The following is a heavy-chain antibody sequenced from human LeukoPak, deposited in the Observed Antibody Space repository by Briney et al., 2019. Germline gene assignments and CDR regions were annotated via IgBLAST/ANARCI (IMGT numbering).Heavy chain of an antibody. CDR3: AKAGAMILQHYFDY. V-gene: IGHV3-30*02. J-gene: IGHJ4*02. Sequence: GGSLRLSCVASGITFSSYDMYWVRQAPGKGLEWVTFIRYDGSNKYYADSVKGRFTISRDNSKNTLYLHMNSLRPEDTALYYCAKAGAMILQHYFDYWGQGTLVTVSS. D-gene: IGHD3-22*01. CDR1: GITFSSYD. CDR2: IRYDGSNK.